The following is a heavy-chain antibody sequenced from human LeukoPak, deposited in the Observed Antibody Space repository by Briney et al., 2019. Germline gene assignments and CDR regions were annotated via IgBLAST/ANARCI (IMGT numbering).Heavy chain of an antibody. CDR3: VRHTIAAAGIFFHY. V-gene: IGHV5-51*01. J-gene: IGHJ4*02. Sequence: GESLKISCKGSGYCFTSYWIGWVRQRPGKGLEWVGIIYPGDSDSSYSPSFQRQLTISADMSINTAYLQFTRLQASDTATYYSVRHTIAAAGIFFHYCGQGTLVPVSS. CDR1: GYCFTSYW. CDR2: IYPGDSDS. D-gene: IGHD6-13*01.